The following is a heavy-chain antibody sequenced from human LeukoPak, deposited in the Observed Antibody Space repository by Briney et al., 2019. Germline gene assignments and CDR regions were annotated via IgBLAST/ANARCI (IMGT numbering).Heavy chain of an antibody. CDR3: ARADDYVWGSYRYGPFDY. V-gene: IGHV3-48*04. D-gene: IGHD3-16*02. Sequence: GGSLRLSCAASGFPFTSYSMNWARQAPGKGLEWVSYISSSSSTIYYADSVKGRFTISRGNAKNSLYLQMNSLRAEDTAVYYCARADDYVWGSYRYGPFDYWGQGTLVTVSS. CDR1: GFPFTSYS. J-gene: IGHJ4*02. CDR2: ISSSSSTI.